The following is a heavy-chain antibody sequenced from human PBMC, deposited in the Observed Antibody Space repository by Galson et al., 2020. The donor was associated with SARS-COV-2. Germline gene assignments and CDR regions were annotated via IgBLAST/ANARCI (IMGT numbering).Heavy chain of an antibody. CDR1: GFTFSSYD. D-gene: IGHD3-3*01. CDR3: ARGNTYYDFWSGYYRSGAGRSYYYYMDV. Sequence: GSLRLPCAASGFTFSSYDMHWVRQATGKCLEWVSAIGTAGYSSYPGPVKGLFTISRENANNSLYLQMNSLRAGDTAVYYCARGNTYYDFWSGYYRSGAGRSYYYYMDVWGKGTTVTVSS. J-gene: IGHJ6*03. CDR2: IGTAGYS. V-gene: IGHV3-13*01.